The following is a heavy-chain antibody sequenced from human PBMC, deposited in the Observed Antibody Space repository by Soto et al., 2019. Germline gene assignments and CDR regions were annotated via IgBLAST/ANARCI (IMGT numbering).Heavy chain of an antibody. CDR3: ARHKSNWDFDY. CDR1: GFTVSGSA. V-gene: IGHV3-73*01. CDR2: IRSKANSYAT. D-gene: IGHD7-27*01. J-gene: IGHJ4*02. Sequence: GGSLRLSCAASGFTVSGSAMHWVRQASGKGLEWVARIRSKANSYATAYAASVKGRFTISRDDSKNTAYLQMNSLKTEDTAVYYCARHKSNWDFDYWGQGTLVTVSS.